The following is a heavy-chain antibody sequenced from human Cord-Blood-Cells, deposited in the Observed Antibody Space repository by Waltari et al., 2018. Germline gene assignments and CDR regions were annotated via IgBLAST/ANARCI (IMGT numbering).Heavy chain of an antibody. CDR3: ASTKGTRYCSGGSC. V-gene: IGHV3-48*01. Sequence: EVQLVESGGGLVQPGGSLRLSCAASGFTFSSYSMTWVRQAPGKGLGWVSYISSSSSTLYYADSVKGRFTISRDNAKNSLYLQMNSLRAEDTAVYYCASTKGTRYCSGGSCWGQGTLVTVSS. J-gene: IGHJ4*02. D-gene: IGHD2-15*01. CDR2: ISSSSSTL. CDR1: GFTFSSYS.